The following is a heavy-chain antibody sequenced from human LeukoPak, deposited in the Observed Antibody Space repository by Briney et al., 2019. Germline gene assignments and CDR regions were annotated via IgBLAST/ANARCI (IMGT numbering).Heavy chain of an antibody. Sequence: PSETLSLTCTVSGGSISSGGYYWSWIRQHPGKGLEWIGYIYYSGSAYYNPSLKSRVTISVDTSKNQFSLKLSSVTAADTAVYYCATIFGSFAFDIWGQGTMVTVSS. CDR3: ATIFGSFAFDI. CDR2: IYYSGSA. CDR1: GGSISSGGYY. J-gene: IGHJ3*02. V-gene: IGHV4-31*03. D-gene: IGHD3-3*01.